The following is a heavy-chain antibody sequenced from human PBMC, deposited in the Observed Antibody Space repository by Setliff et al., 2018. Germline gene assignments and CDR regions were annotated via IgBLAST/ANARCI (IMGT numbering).Heavy chain of an antibody. Sequence: PSETLSLTCTVSGGSITSGRYYWGWIRQPPGQGLEWIASIHYSENTYYNPSLKTRVTISVDTSQNQFSLKLSSVTAADTAAYYCASHPRVTIFGVVAFDYWGQGILVTVSS. CDR2: IHYSENT. CDR1: GGSITSGRYY. CDR3: ASHPRVTIFGVVAFDY. J-gene: IGHJ4*02. V-gene: IGHV4-39*01. D-gene: IGHD3-3*01.